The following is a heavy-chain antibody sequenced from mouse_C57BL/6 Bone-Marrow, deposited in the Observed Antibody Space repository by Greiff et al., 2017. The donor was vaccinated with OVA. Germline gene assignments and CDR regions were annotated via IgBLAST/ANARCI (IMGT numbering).Heavy chain of an antibody. Sequence: QVQLQQSGSELRSPGSSVKLSCKDFDSAVFPIAYMSWVRQKPGHGFECIGGILPSIGRTIYGEKFEDKATLDADTLSNTAYLELNRLTSEDSAIYYCARGGSGYPDWFAYWGQGTLVTVSA. CDR3: ARGGSGYPDWFAY. V-gene: IGHV15-2*01. CDR1: DSAVFPIAY. D-gene: IGHD3-2*02. J-gene: IGHJ3*01. CDR2: ILPSIGRT.